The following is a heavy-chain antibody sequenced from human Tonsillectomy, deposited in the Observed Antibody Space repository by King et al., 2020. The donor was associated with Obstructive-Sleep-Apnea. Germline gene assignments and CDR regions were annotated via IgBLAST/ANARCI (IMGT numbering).Heavy chain of an antibody. D-gene: IGHD5-24*01. CDR2: INSDGTSI. CDR3: ASRASDGPHAFDL. Sequence: VQLVESGGGLVQPGGSLRLSCAASGFTFSTYWMHWVRQAPGKGLVWVSRINSDGTSISYVDSVKGRFTTSRDNAKNTLYLQMDSLRAEDTAVYYCASRASDGPHAFDLWGQGTMVSVSS. CDR1: GFTFSTYW. J-gene: IGHJ3*01. V-gene: IGHV3-74*01.